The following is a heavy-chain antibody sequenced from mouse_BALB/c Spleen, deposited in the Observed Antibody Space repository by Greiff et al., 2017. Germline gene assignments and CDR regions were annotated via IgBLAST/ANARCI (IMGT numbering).Heavy chain of an antibody. CDR1: GYTFTSYV. Sequence: VQLKQSGPELVKPGASVKMSCKASGYTFTSYVMHWVKQKPGQGLEWIGYINPYNDGTKYNEKFKGKATLTSDKSSSTAYMELSSLTSEDSAVYYCAREGPYYYGSSNRRVDYWGQGTTLTVSS. V-gene: IGHV1-14*01. CDR2: INPYNDGT. J-gene: IGHJ2*01. D-gene: IGHD1-1*01. CDR3: AREGPYYYGSSNRRVDY.